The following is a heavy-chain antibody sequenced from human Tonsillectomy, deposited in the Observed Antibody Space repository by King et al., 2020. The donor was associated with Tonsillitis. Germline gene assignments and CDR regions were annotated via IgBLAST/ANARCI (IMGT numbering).Heavy chain of an antibody. CDR1: GFTFRSYA. J-gene: IGHJ4*02. V-gene: IGHV3-23*01. Sequence: VQLQESGGGLAQPGGSLRLSCEASGFTFRSYAMSWVRQAPGKGLEGVACSTDRGGSAHYAGAGKGRFTISRDDSKNTVYLQMNSLSADDTAVFYCVKDYGVGEAKPDPFIDYWGQGTLVTVSS. CDR3: VKDYGVGEAKPDPFIDY. CDR2: STDRGGSA. D-gene: IGHD3-10*01.